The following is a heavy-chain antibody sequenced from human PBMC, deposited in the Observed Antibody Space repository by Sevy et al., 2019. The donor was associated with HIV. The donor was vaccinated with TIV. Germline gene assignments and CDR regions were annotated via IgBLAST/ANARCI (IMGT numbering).Heavy chain of an antibody. D-gene: IGHD1-20*01. V-gene: IGHV1-18*01. J-gene: IGHJ6*02. Sequence: ASVKVSCKASGYTFTSYGISWVRQAPGQGLEWMGWISAYNGNTNYAQKLQGRVTMTTDTSTSTAYMGLRGLRSDDTAVYYGARDRYDYYGMDVWGQGTTVTVSS. CDR2: ISAYNGNT. CDR3: ARDRYDYYGMDV. CDR1: GYTFTSYG.